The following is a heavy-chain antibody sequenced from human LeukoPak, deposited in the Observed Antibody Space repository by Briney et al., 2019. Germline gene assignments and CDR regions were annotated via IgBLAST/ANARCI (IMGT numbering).Heavy chain of an antibody. CDR1: GGSISNFY. D-gene: IGHD3-22*01. J-gene: IGHJ4*02. CDR2: IHNSGST. Sequence: SETLSLTCTVSGGSISNFYWSWLRQPPGKGLEWIGYIHNSGSTNYNPSLKSRVTISVVTAKNQFSLKVSSVTAADTAVYYCARSPYYDSSGINFDYWGQGTLVTVSS. V-gene: IGHV4-59*01. CDR3: ARSPYYDSSGINFDY.